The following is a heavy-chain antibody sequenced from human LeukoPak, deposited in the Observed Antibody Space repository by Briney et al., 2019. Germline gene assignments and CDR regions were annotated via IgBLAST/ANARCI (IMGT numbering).Heavy chain of an antibody. CDR1: GGSISSSSYY. V-gene: IGHV4-39*01. J-gene: IGHJ3*02. CDR2: IYYSGST. CDR3: ARHQGEWELQMYAFDI. Sequence: SETLSLTCTVSGGSISSSSYYWGWIRQPPGTGLEWIGSIYYSGSTYYNPSLKSRVTISVDTSKNQFSLKLSSVTAADTAVYYCARHQGEWELQMYAFDIWGQGTMVTVSS. D-gene: IGHD1-26*01.